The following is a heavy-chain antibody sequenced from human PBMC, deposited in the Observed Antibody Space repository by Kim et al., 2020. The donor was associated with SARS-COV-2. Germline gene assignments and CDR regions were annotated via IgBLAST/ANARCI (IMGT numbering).Heavy chain of an antibody. CDR3: ARGQPLDY. CDR2: ISYSGNS. D-gene: IGHD2-2*01. CDR1: GGSIRSGGKF. V-gene: IGHV4-31*03. J-gene: IGHJ4*02. Sequence: LSLTCSVSGGSIRSGGKFWTWIRQHPAKGLEWIGYISYSGNSHYSPSLRSRVSISLQTSENQFSLELTSVTAADTAVYYCARGQPLDYWGQGILVTGSS.